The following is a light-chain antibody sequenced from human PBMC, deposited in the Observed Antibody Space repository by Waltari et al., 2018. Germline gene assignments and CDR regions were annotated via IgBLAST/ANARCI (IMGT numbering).Light chain of an antibody. CDR2: GAL. CDR3: QQYNNWPAWT. CDR1: QSVSSN. V-gene: IGKV3-15*01. J-gene: IGKJ1*01. Sequence: EIVMTQSPATLSVSPGERATLSCRASQSVSSNLAWYQQKRGQSPRLLIYGALTRATGITARFSGSGSGTEFTLTISSMQSEDFAVYYCQQYNNWPAWTFGQGTKVEI.